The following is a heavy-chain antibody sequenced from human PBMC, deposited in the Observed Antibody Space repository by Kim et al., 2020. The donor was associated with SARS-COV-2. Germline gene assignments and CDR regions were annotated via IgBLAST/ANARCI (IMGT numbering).Heavy chain of an antibody. D-gene: IGHD2-2*03. CDR2: ISGRGGGT. CDR1: GFIFNNYA. J-gene: IGHJ4*02. V-gene: IGHV3-23*01. CDR3: AKFGDFGYCDRTWCCPFDLGPE. Sequence: GGSLRLSCVGSGFIFNNYAMTWVRQAPGKGLEWVSVISGRGGGTYYADSVKGRFTISRDNSKDTLYLQMNSLRAEDTAVYYCAKFGDFGYCDRTWCCPFDLGPEWGQGTLVTVSS.